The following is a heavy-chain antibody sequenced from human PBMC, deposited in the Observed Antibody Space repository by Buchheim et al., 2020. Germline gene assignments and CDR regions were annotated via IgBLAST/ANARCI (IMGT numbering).Heavy chain of an antibody. Sequence: EVQLVESGGGLVQPGGSLRLSCTASGFTLSSYSMNWVRQTPGKGLEWLSYISSDSGTIFYAGLVKGRFTISRDNAKNSLHLQMNSLRAEDTALYYCAIGGGGYFDDSGSRRDWFDPWGQGTL. CDR1: GFTLSSYS. CDR2: ISSDSGTI. CDR3: AIGGGGYFDDSGSRRDWFDP. D-gene: IGHD3-22*01. V-gene: IGHV3-48*01. J-gene: IGHJ5*02.